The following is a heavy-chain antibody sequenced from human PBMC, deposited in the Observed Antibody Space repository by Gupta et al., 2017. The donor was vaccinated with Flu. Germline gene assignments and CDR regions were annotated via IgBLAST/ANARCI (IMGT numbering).Heavy chain of an antibody. Sequence: QVQLVQSGAEVKKPGSLVKVSCKASGVTFSTYAINWVRQAPGQGLEWMGGIIPVFGPTNYAKKFQGRVTITADESTSTAYMEISSLRSEDTAGYFCARKGGGHCSGGSCYSFDFWGQGTLVTVSS. CDR3: ARKGGGHCSGGSCYSFDF. CDR1: GVTFSTYA. V-gene: IGHV1-69*01. D-gene: IGHD2-15*01. J-gene: IGHJ4*02. CDR2: IIPVFGPT.